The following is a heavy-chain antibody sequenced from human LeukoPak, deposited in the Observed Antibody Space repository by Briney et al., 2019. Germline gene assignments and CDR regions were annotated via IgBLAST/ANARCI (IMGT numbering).Heavy chain of an antibody. Sequence: ASVKVSCKASGYTFTSYYMHWMRQAPGQGLEWMGIINPSGGSTSYAQKFQGRVTMTRDTSTSTVYMELSSLRSEDTAVYYCARDQILVDSSGYYYLLDYWGQGTLVTVSS. CDR2: INPSGGST. D-gene: IGHD3-22*01. J-gene: IGHJ4*02. CDR1: GYTFTSYY. CDR3: ARDQILVDSSGYYYLLDY. V-gene: IGHV1-46*01.